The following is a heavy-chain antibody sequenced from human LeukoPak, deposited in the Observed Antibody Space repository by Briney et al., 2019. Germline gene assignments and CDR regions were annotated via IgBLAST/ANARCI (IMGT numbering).Heavy chain of an antibody. V-gene: IGHV3-23*01. J-gene: IGHJ4*02. D-gene: IGHD5-18*01. CDR3: ARDELSDTNGHSYGTNFDH. Sequence: PGGSLRLSCEGSGFTSSSYAMSWVRQAQGKGLEWVSSNSGSGGSRYYGDSVKGRFTVFRDNSRNTLYLQMNSLRAEDTAVYYCARDELSDTNGHSYGTNFDHWGQGTLVTVSS. CDR2: NSGSGGSR. CDR1: GFTSSSYA.